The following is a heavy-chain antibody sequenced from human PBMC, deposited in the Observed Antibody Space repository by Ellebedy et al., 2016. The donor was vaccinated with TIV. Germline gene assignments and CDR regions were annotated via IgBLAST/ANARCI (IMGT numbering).Heavy chain of an antibody. CDR2: INQDGSEK. Sequence: PGGSLRLSCAASGFTFTTFWMSWVSQAPGKGLEWVGNINQDGSEKCYGDSVKGRFTISRDNAKNSVYLQMNSLRAEDTAVYYCARENWYNDYWGQGTLVTVSS. CDR1: GFTFTTFW. CDR3: ARENWYNDY. V-gene: IGHV3-7*04. D-gene: IGHD1/OR15-1a*01. J-gene: IGHJ4*02.